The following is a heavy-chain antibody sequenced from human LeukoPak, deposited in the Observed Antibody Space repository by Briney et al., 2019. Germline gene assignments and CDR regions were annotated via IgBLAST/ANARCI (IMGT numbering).Heavy chain of an antibody. D-gene: IGHD1-26*01. Sequence: GGSLRLSCAASGFTVSSNYMSWVRQAPGKGLEWVSVIYSGGSTYYADSVKGRFTISRDNSKNTLYLQMNSLRAEDTAVYYCARVLRRIVGPTDYFDYWGQGNLVTVSS. J-gene: IGHJ4*02. V-gene: IGHV3-53*01. CDR2: IYSGGST. CDR3: ARVLRRIVGPTDYFDY. CDR1: GFTVSSNY.